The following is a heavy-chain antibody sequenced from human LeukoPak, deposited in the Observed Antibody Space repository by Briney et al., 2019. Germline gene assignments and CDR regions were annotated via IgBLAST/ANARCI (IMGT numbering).Heavy chain of an antibody. CDR3: ATQKWQRPAAFDI. J-gene: IGHJ3*02. CDR1: GDTLLSGSHY. V-gene: IGHV4-39*01. D-gene: IGHD5-24*01. CDR2: IYDGWSA. Sequence: LSETLSLTCSVSGDTLLSGSHYWGWVRQSPGKGLEWIGSIYDGWSAYYNPSLKSRVSISLDTSKNQFSLKLTSPTSADTAVYYCATQKWQRPAAFDIWGQGTRVAVSS.